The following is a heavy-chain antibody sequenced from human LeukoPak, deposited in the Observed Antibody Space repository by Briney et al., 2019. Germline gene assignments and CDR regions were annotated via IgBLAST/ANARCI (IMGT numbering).Heavy chain of an antibody. CDR2: ICWNSDNI. J-gene: IGHJ5*02. D-gene: IGHD3-9*01. Sequence: PGRSLRLSCAASGFTFDDYAMHWVRQAPGKGLEWVSSICWNSDNIGYADSVKGRFTISRDNAKNSLYLQMNSLRAEDTAVYYCAGDGIDDILTGYLTWGQGTLVTVSS. V-gene: IGHV3-9*01. CDR3: AGDGIDDILTGYLT. CDR1: GFTFDDYA.